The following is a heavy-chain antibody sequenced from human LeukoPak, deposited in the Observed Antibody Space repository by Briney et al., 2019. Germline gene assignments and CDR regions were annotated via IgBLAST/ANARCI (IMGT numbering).Heavy chain of an antibody. CDR3: AKDTDYFGSGSESLGFAH. V-gene: IGHV3-9*01. Sequence: GRSLRLSCAASGFTFDDYAMHWVRQAPGKGLQWVSGISWNSGGINYEDSEKGRFTISRDNAKNFLYLQMNSLRADDTAFYYCAKDTDYFGSGSESLGFAHWGQGTLVTVSS. D-gene: IGHD3-10*01. CDR2: ISWNSGGI. J-gene: IGHJ4*02. CDR1: GFTFDDYA.